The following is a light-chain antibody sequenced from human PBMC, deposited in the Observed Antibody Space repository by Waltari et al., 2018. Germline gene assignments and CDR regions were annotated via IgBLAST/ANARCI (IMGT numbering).Light chain of an antibody. V-gene: IGKV1-9*01. CDR2: AAS. J-gene: IGKJ4*01. Sequence: DIQLTQSPSFLSASVGDRVTISCRASQGISSYLAWYQQTPGKAPKLLIYAASTLQSGVPSRFSGSASGTEFTLTINSLQPEDFATYYCQQLSTYPLTFGGGTKVRIK. CDR3: QQLSTYPLT. CDR1: QGISSY.